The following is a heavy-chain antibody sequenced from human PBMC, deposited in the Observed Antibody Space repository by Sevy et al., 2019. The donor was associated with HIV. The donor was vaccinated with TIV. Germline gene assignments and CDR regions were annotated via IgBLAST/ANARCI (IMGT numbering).Heavy chain of an antibody. CDR1: GGSISGYY. CDR2: ICYSGST. CDR3: ARSRAITGTFDY. J-gene: IGHJ4*02. D-gene: IGHD1-20*01. V-gene: IGHV4-59*01. Sequence: SETLSLTCTVSGGSISGYYWSWIRQPPGKGLEWIGYICYSGSTNYNPSLKSRVTISVDTSRNEFSLKLSSVTAADTAVYYCARSRAITGTFDYWGQGTLVTVSS.